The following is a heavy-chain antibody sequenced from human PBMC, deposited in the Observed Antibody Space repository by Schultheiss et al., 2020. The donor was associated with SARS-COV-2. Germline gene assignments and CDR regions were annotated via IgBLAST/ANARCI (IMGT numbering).Heavy chain of an antibody. CDR1: GYSFTSYW. D-gene: IGHD3-3*01. J-gene: IGHJ4*02. CDR3: ARVPVLRFLEWFYFDY. CDR2: IYPGDSDT. V-gene: IGHV5-51*01. Sequence: GGSLRLSCKGSGYSFTSYWIGWVRQMPGKGLEWMGIIYPGDSDTRYSPSFQGQVTISADKSISTAYLQWSSLKASDTAMYYCARVPVLRFLEWFYFDYWGQGTLVTVSS.